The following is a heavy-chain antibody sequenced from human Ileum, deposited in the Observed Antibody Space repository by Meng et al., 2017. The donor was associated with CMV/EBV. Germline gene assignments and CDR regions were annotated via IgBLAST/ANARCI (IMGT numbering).Heavy chain of an antibody. V-gene: IGHV1-46*01. CDR2: INPSGGRT. J-gene: IGHJ4*02. D-gene: IGHD4-11*01. CDR1: GYTFTNHY. CDR3: SRAPLGSSNYYWSDY. Sequence: QVQLVQSGAEVKMPGASVNVSCKTSGYTFTNHYIHWVRQAPGQGLEWMGIINPSGGRTTYLQRFQGRVSMTSDTSASTLYLELSALRSEDTAVYYCSRAPLGSSNYYWSDYWGQGTLVTVSS.